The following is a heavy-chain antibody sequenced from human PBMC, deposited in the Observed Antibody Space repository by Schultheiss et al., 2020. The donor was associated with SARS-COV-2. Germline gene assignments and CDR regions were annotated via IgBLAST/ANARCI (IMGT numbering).Heavy chain of an antibody. CDR3: TTQQLVFDY. J-gene: IGHJ4*02. CDR2: IKSKTDGGTT. D-gene: IGHD6-13*01. CDR1: GFSVSSNY. V-gene: IGHV3-15*01. Sequence: GESLKISCAVSGFSVSSNYLNWVRQAPGKGLEWVGRIKSKTDGGTTDYAAPVKGRFTISRDESKNTLYLQMNSLKTEDTAVYYCTTQQLVFDYWGQGTLVTVSS.